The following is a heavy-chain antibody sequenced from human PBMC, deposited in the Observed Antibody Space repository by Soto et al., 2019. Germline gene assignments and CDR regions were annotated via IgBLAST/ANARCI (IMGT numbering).Heavy chain of an antibody. D-gene: IGHD2-2*01. Sequence: GGSLRLSCVASGFTFSNYAMSWVRQAPGKGLEWVSAISGSGGSTYYADSVKGRFTISRDNSKNTLYLQMNSLRAEDTAVYYCAKPYCSSTSCYAGIDYWGQGTLVTVSS. V-gene: IGHV3-23*01. CDR1: GFTFSNYA. CDR2: ISGSGGST. CDR3: AKPYCSSTSCYAGIDY. J-gene: IGHJ4*02.